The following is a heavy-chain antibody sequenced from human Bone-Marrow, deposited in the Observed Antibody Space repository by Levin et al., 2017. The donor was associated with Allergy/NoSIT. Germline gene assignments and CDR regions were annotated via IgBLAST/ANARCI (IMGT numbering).Heavy chain of an antibody. V-gene: IGHV3-23*01. J-gene: IGHJ4*02. CDR3: ANTGGWELPSTFDY. Sequence: PGGSLRLSCAASGFTFSTNAMSWVRQAPGKGLEWASGISASGGSTYYADSVKGRFTISRDNSKNTLYLQMNSLRVDDTAIYYCANTGGWELPSTFDYWGQGTLVTVSS. CDR1: GFTFSTNA. CDR2: ISASGGST. D-gene: IGHD1-26*01.